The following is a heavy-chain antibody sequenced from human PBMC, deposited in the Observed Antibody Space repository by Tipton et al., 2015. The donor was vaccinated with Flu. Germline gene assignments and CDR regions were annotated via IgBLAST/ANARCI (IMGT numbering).Heavy chain of an antibody. J-gene: IGHJ4*02. V-gene: IGHV4-38-2*02. CDR2: IYHSGTT. CDR3: ARDPGSDYGPYYFDY. Sequence: LRLSCAVSGYSISSGYYWGWIRQPPGKGLEWIGTIYHSGTTFYNPSPKSRVTMSVDMSRDQFSLKLTSVTAADTAVYYCARDPGSDYGPYYFDYWGQGTLVTVSS. D-gene: IGHD4-17*01. CDR1: GYSISSGYY.